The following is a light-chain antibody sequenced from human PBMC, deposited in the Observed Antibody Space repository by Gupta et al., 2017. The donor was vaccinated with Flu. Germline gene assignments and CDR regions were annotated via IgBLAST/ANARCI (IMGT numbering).Light chain of an antibody. V-gene: IGLV2-14*01. J-gene: IGLJ3*02. CDR1: SSDVGGYNY. Sequence: SITISCTGTSSDVGGYNYVSWYQQHTDKAPQLMIYEVNNRTAEVSNRFSGSKSGNTASLTISGLQAEDESDYYCSSYTSSKTWVFGGGTKVTVL. CDR3: SSYTSSKTWV. CDR2: EVN.